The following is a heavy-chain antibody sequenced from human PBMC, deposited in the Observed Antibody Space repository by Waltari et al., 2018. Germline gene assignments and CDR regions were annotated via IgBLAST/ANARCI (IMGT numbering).Heavy chain of an antibody. J-gene: IGHJ4*02. CDR2: INHSGST. D-gene: IGHD6-19*01. V-gene: IGHV4-34*01. CDR1: GGSFSGYY. Sequence: QVQLQQRGAGLLKPSATLSLTCAVYGGSFSGYYCSWIRQPPGKGLEWIGEINHSGSTNYNPSLKSRVTISVDTSKKQVSLSLSSVTAADTAVYYCARLLIEDSGFGWYSFDYWGQGSPVIVSS. CDR3: ARLLIEDSGFGWYSFDY.